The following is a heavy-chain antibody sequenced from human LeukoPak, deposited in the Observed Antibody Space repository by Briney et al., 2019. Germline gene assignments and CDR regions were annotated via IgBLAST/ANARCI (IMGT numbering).Heavy chain of an antibody. CDR2: IYYSGST. CDR1: GGSISSYY. D-gene: IGHD5-18*01. Sequence: PSETLSLTCTVSGGSISSYYWSWIRQPPGKGLEWIGYIYYSGSTNYNPSLKSRVTISVDTSKNQFSLKLSSVTAADTAVYYYAMSGYSYGFPLGYWGQGTLVTDSS. CDR3: AMSGYSYGFPLGY. V-gene: IGHV4-59*01. J-gene: IGHJ4*02.